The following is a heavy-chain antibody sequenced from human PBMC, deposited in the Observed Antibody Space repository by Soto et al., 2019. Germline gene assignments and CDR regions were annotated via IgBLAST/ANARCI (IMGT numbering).Heavy chain of an antibody. CDR1: GFSVSSFA. CDR2: INGGGIVT. CDR3: ARFYYDSSGYLPSPYYYYYGMDV. V-gene: IGHV3-23*01. Sequence: GGSPRLSCRASGFSVSSFAMTWVRQAPGKGLEWVSSINGGGIVTYYIDSVKGRFTISRDNAKNTLYLHMNSLRADDTAVYYCARFYYDSSGYLPSPYYYYYGMDVWGQGTTVTVSS. D-gene: IGHD3-22*01. J-gene: IGHJ6*02.